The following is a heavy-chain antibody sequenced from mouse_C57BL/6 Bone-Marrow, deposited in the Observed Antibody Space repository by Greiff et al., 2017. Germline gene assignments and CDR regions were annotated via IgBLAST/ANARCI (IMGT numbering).Heavy chain of an antibody. CDR3: ARLEFDGSSGDWYFDV. Sequence: QVQLQQSGPELVKPGASVKLSCKASGYTFTSYDINWVKQRPGQGLEWIGWIYPRDGSTKYNGKFKGKATLTVDTSSSAAYMELHRLTSEDSAVYFCARLEFDGSSGDWYFDVWGTGTTVTVSS. J-gene: IGHJ1*03. CDR1: GYTFTSYD. V-gene: IGHV1-85*01. CDR2: IYPRDGST. D-gene: IGHD1-1*01.